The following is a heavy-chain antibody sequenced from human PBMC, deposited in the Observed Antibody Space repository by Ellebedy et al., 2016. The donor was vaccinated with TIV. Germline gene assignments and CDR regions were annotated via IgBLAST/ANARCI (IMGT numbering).Heavy chain of an antibody. J-gene: IGHJ4*02. Sequence: GESLKISXAASGFTFTNAWMNWVRQAPGRGLEWVGQIKSKSNGGTADYAAPVKGRFTISRDDSKTTLYLQMDNLKTEDTAVYYCTTALSSGPLWGQGTLVTVSS. CDR2: IKSKSNGGTA. V-gene: IGHV3-15*07. CDR1: GFTFTNAW. CDR3: TTALSSGPL. D-gene: IGHD2-15*01.